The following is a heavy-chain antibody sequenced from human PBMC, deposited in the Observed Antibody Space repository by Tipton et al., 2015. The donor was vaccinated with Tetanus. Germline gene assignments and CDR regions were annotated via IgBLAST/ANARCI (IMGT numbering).Heavy chain of an antibody. Sequence: QLVQSGAEVKKPGASVKVSCKASGYTFTGYYIYWVRQAPGQGLEWIGWIDPNRGGTVYAQKFQGRVTMTRDTSISTAYMELRSLRSADTAVYYCARDRGDYIFYGMDAGGPGATVSFS. CDR1: GYTFTGYY. D-gene: IGHD3-22*01. V-gene: IGHV1-2*02. CDR2: IDPNRGGT. J-gene: IGHJ6*02. CDR3: ARDRGDYIFYGMDA.